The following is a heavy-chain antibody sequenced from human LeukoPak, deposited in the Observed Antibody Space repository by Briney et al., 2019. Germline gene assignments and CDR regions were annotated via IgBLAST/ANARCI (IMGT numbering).Heavy chain of an antibody. D-gene: IGHD6-19*01. J-gene: IGHJ4*02. V-gene: IGHV4-59*01. CDR3: ARDLGYASGWYYFDH. CDR2: IFYSGST. Sequence: PSETLSLTCSVSGGSMSNYYWSWIRQPPGKRLEWIGNIFYSGSTNYNPSLKSRVTILVDTSKKQFSLKLRSMTAADTAVYFCARDLGYASGWYYFDHWGQGTLVTVSS. CDR1: GGSMSNYY.